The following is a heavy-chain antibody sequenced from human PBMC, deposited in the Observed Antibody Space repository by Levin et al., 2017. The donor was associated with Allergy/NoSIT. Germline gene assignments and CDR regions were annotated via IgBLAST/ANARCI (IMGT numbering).Heavy chain of an antibody. CDR3: ASEIPRGSPDNYVPL. V-gene: IGHV3-53*01. D-gene: IGHD3-10*02. CDR1: GFTVSSNY. J-gene: IGHJ4*02. CDR2: IYGGGST. Sequence: GGSLRLSCAVSGFTVSSNYMSWVRQAPGKGPEWVSVIYGGGSTYYADSVRGRFTISRDDSGNTLSLQMNRQRVEDTAVYYCASEIPRGSPDNYVPLWGRGTLVTVSS.